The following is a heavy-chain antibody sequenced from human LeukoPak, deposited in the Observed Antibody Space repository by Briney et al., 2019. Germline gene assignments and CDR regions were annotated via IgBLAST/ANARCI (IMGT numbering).Heavy chain of an antibody. D-gene: IGHD4-17*01. Sequence: GGSLRLSCAASGFTFSSYNMNWVRQAPGKGLEWISYIGRSSNTIYYADSVKGRFTISRDNARNSLYLQMSRLRPEDTAMYYCARGVDYAEDYWGQGTLVTVSS. V-gene: IGHV3-48*04. CDR2: IGRSSNTI. CDR1: GFTFSSYN. CDR3: ARGVDYAEDY. J-gene: IGHJ4*02.